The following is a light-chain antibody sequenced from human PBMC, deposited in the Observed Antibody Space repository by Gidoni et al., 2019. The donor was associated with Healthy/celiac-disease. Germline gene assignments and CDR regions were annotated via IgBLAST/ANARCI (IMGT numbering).Light chain of an antibody. CDR3: ETWDSNTHRV. Sequence: QPVLTQSSSASASLGSSVKLTGTLSSGHSSYIIAWHQQQPGKAPRYLMKLEGSGSYNKGSGVPDRFSGSSSGADRYLTISNLQSEDEADYYCETWDSNTHRVFGGGTKLTVL. CDR1: SGHSSYI. V-gene: IGLV4-60*03. J-gene: IGLJ3*02. CDR2: LEGSGSY.